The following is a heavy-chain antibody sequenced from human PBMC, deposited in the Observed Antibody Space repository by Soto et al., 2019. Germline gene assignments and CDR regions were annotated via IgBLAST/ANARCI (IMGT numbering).Heavy chain of an antibody. CDR3: ARDPRDIVLVPAAMRHVYYYYYGMDV. Sequence: ETLSLTCTVSGGSISSSSYYWGWIRQPPGKGLEWIGSIYYSGSTYYNPSLKSRVTISVDTSKNQFSLKLSSVTAADTAVYYCARDPRDIVLVPAAMRHVYYYYYGMDVWGQGTTVTVSS. V-gene: IGHV4-39*02. D-gene: IGHD2-2*01. CDR1: GGSISSSSYY. CDR2: IYYSGST. J-gene: IGHJ6*02.